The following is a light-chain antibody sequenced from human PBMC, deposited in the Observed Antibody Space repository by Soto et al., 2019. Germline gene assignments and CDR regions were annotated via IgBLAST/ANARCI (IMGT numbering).Light chain of an antibody. J-gene: IGKJ1*01. CDR1: QSIGSW. CDR3: QQYNSFSWT. Sequence: DIQMTQSPSTLSASVGDRVTITCRASQSIGSWLAWYQQKPGKAPNLLIYDASSLESGVPSRFSGSGSGTEFTLTIIMLQPDDIATYYCQQYNSFSWTFGQGTKVEIK. CDR2: DAS. V-gene: IGKV1-5*01.